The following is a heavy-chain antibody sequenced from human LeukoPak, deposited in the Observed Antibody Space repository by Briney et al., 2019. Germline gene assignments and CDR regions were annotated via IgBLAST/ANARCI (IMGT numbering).Heavy chain of an antibody. CDR1: GFTFSRYW. D-gene: IGHD6-13*01. CDR2: ISSDESST. J-gene: IGHJ2*01. CDR3: VGDSSSWYFDL. V-gene: IGHV3-74*01. Sequence: GGSLRLSCAASGFTFSRYWIHWVRQAQGEGLVWVSRISSDESSTKCADSVKGRCTISRDNAKNTLHLQLNSLRAEDTAVYYCVGDSSSWYFDLWDRGPRITVSA.